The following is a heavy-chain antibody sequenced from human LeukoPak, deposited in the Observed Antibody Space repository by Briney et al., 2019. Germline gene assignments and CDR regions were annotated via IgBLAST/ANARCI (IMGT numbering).Heavy chain of an antibody. CDR3: ARDPTLVTTVTYYFDY. V-gene: IGHV3-48*03. CDR2: ISSSGSTI. J-gene: IGHJ4*02. Sequence: PGGSLRLSCAASGFTFSSYEMNWVRQAPGKGLEWVSYISSSGSTIYYADSVKGRFTISRGNAKNSLYLQMNSLRAEDTAVYYCARDPTLVTTVTYYFDYWGQGTLVTVSS. D-gene: IGHD4-17*01. CDR1: GFTFSSYE.